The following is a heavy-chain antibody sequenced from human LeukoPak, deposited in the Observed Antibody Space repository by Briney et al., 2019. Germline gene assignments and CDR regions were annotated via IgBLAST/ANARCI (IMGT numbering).Heavy chain of an antibody. D-gene: IGHD6-19*01. CDR2: ISSSGSTT. CDR1: GFTFSSYE. CDR3: ARMWLVLNAFDI. Sequence: GGSLRLSCAASGFTFSSYEMNWVRQAPGKGLEWVSYISSSGSTTYYADSVKGRFTISRDNAKNSLYLQMNSLRAEDTAVYYCARMWLVLNAFDIWGQGTMVTVSS. J-gene: IGHJ3*02. V-gene: IGHV3-48*03.